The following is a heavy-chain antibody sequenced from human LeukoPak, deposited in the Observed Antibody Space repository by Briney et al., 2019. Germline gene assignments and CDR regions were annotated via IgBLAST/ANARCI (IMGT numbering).Heavy chain of an antibody. CDR2: ISAYNGNT. V-gene: IGHV1-18*01. D-gene: IGHD6-6*01. J-gene: IGHJ6*03. Sequence: ASVKVSCKASGYTFTSYGISWVRQAPGQGLEWMGWISAYNGNTNYAQKLQGRVTMTTDTSTSTAYMELRSLRSDDTAVYYCARDVAARRSLIYYYYYYMDVWGKGTTVTISS. CDR3: ARDVAARRSLIYYYYYYMDV. CDR1: GYTFTSYG.